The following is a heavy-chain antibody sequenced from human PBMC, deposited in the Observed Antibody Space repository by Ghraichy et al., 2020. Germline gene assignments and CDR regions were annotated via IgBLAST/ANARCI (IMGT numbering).Heavy chain of an antibody. D-gene: IGHD3-10*01. V-gene: IGHV4-39*01. J-gene: IGHJ4*02. CDR3: ARSLGLGVAH. Sequence: ESLNISCTVSGASISSSSYFWGWIRQPPGKGLEWIGSIYYSGTTYDNPSLKSRVTISVDTSKNQFSLKLSSVTAADTAVYYCARSLGLGVAHWSLGTLVTVSS. CDR2: IYYSGTT. CDR1: GASISSSSYF.